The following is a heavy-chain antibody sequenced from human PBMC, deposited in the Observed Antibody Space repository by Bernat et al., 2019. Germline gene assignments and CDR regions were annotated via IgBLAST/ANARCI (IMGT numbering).Heavy chain of an antibody. CDR1: GGSISSYY. D-gene: IGHD3-10*01. CDR3: AGLGPGYYGSGTRLWPYYYYYMDV. Sequence: QVQLQESGPGLVKPSETLSLTCTVSGGSISSYYWSWIRQPPGKGLEWIGYIYYSGSTNYNPSLTSRVTISVDTSKNQFSLNLSPVTAAATAGYFCAGLGPGYYGSGTRLWPYYYYYMDVWGKGTTVTVSS. CDR2: IYYSGST. J-gene: IGHJ6*03. V-gene: IGHV4-59*08.